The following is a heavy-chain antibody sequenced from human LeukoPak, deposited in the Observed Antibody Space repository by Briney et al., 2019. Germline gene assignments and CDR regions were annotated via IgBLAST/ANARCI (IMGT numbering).Heavy chain of an antibody. CDR1: GGSISSYY. CDR2: IYYSGST. J-gene: IGHJ3*02. V-gene: IGHV4-59*01. CDR3: ARVPSQLLWFGESKGDAFDI. D-gene: IGHD3-10*01. Sequence: PSETLSLTCTVSGGSISSYYWSWIRQPPGKGLEWIGYIYYSGSTNYNPSLKSRVTISVDTSKNQFSLKLSSVTAADTAVYYCARVPSQLLWFGESKGDAFDIWGQGTMVTVSS.